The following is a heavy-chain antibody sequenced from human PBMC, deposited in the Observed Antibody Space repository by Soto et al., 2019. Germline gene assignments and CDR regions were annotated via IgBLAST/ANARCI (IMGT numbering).Heavy chain of an antibody. J-gene: IGHJ4*02. Sequence: PSETLSLTCTVSGGSISSYYWSWIRQPAGKGLEWIGRIYTSGSTNYNPSLKSRVTMSVDTSKNQFSLKLSSVTAAHTAVYYCARDTPSNVLWFVELLFGFDYWGQGTLVTVS. D-gene: IGHD3-10*01. V-gene: IGHV4-4*07. CDR3: ARDTPSNVLWFVELLFGFDY. CDR2: IYTSGST. CDR1: GGSISSYY.